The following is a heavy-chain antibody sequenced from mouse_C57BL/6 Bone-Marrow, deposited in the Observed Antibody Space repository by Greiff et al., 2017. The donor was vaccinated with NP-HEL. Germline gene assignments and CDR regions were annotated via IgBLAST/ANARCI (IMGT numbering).Heavy chain of an antibody. J-gene: IGHJ4*01. CDR3: ARRYYEYDYAMDY. Sequence: QVQLKQPGAELVKPGASVKLSCKASGYTFTSYWMQWVKQRPGQGLEWIGEIDPSNGYTNYNQKFKGKATLTVDTSSSTSYMQLCSLTSQDSAVYYCARRYYEYDYAMDYWGQGTPLTVSS. V-gene: IGHV1-50*01. D-gene: IGHD2-4*01. CDR1: GYTFTSYW. CDR2: IDPSNGYT.